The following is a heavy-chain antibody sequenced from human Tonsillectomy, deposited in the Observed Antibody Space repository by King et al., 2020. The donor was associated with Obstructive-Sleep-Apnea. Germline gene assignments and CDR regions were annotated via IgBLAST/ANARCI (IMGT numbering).Heavy chain of an antibody. D-gene: IGHD3-22*01. V-gene: IGHV3-13*04. Sequence: VQLVESGGGLVQPGGSLRLSCAASGFTFNNYDMHWVRQPPGKGLEWVSRISIDGDTNYAASVKGRFNISREIAKSSLYLQMNSLRAGDTAVYYCARGHYWHSSGHSTDLFDYWGQGTLVTVSS. CDR3: ARGHYWHSSGHSTDLFDY. J-gene: IGHJ4*02. CDR2: ISIDGDT. CDR1: GFTFNNYD.